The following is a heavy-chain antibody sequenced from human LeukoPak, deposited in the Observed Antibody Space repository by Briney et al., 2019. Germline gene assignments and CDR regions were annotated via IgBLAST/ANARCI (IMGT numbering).Heavy chain of an antibody. CDR2: IKQDGSAK. V-gene: IGHV3-7*01. Sequence: GGSLRLSCAASGFIFSSYAMNWVRHAPGKGLEWVANIKQDGSAKFYVDSVRGRFTISRDNAKNSLYLQMNSLRAEDTAIYYCARVSSYSSSSGSLCDYWGQGTRVTVSS. CDR1: GFIFSSYA. CDR3: ARVSSYSSSSGSLCDY. J-gene: IGHJ4*02. D-gene: IGHD6-6*01.